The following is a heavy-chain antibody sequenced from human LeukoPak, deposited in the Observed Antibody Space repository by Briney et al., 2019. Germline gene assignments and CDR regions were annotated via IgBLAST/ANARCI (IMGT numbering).Heavy chain of an antibody. J-gene: IGHJ3*02. Sequence: GGSLRLSCAASGFSFSSYWMNWVRQAPGKGLVWVAHINTDGRTTTYADSVKGRFTVARDNAKNSLYLQMSSLRAEDTAVYYCARAGQQLAPDDAFDIWGQGTMVTVSP. CDR2: INTDGRTT. CDR3: ARAGQQLAPDDAFDI. D-gene: IGHD6-13*01. V-gene: IGHV3-74*01. CDR1: GFSFSSYW.